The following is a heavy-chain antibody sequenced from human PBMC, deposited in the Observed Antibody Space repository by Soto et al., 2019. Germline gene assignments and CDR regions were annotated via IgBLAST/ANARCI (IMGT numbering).Heavy chain of an antibody. CDR2: IYYSGST. Sequence: QLQLQESGPGLVKPSETLSLTCTVSGGSISSSSYYWGWIRQPPGKGLEWIGSIYYSGSTYYNPSLKSRVTISVDTSKNQFSLKLSSVTAADTAVYYCARHLIGGSYFTPYYYYGMDVWGQGTTVTVSS. J-gene: IGHJ6*02. CDR1: GGSISSSSYY. V-gene: IGHV4-39*01. D-gene: IGHD1-26*01. CDR3: ARHLIGGSYFTPYYYYGMDV.